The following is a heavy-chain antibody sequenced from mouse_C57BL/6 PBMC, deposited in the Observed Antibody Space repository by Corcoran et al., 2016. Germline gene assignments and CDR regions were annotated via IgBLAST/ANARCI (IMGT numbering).Heavy chain of an antibody. J-gene: IGHJ4*01. CDR2: INPNNGGT. D-gene: IGHD2-4*01. Sequence: EVQLQQSGPELVKPGASVKIPCKASGYTFTDYNMDWVKQSHGKSLEWIGDINPNNGGTIYNQKFKGKATLTVDKSSSTAYMELRSLTSEDTAVYYCARSSYDYYYYAMDYWGQGTSVTVSS. V-gene: IGHV1-18*01. CDR3: ARSSYDYYYYAMDY. CDR1: GYTFTDYN.